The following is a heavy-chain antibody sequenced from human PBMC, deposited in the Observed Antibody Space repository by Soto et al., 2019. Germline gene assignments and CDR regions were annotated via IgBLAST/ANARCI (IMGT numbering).Heavy chain of an antibody. Sequence: GASVKVSCKASGYTFTSYGISWVRQAPGQGLERMGWISAYNGNTNYAQKLQGRVTMTTDTSTSTAYMELRSLRSDDTAVYYCASYCGGDCYHAFDIWGQGTMVTVSS. CDR1: GYTFTSYG. J-gene: IGHJ3*02. CDR3: ASYCGGDCYHAFDI. CDR2: ISAYNGNT. V-gene: IGHV1-18*04. D-gene: IGHD2-21*02.